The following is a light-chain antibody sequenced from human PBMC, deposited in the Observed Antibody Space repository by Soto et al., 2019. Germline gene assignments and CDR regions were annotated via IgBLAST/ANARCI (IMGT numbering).Light chain of an antibody. Sequence: EIVLTQSPDTLYLSPGEGATLSCRASQRVNSSYLAWYQQKPGQAPRLLISGATDRATGVPARVSGSGSGTDFTISIRRLEPEDFAVYYCLQYGNSPVTFGQGTKVQIK. V-gene: IGKV3-20*01. CDR3: LQYGNSPVT. CDR2: GAT. CDR1: QRVNSSY. J-gene: IGKJ2*01.